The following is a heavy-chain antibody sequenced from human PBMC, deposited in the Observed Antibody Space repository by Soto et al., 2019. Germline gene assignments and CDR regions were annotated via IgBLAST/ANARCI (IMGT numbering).Heavy chain of an antibody. Sequence: GGSLRLSCAASGFTVSSYAMNWVRQAPGKGLEWVSAITGSGVNTYYADSVKGRFTISRGNSKNTLYLQMNSLRAEDTAVYYCAKDLGSYSSSLDYWGQGTLVTVSS. V-gene: IGHV3-23*01. D-gene: IGHD6-6*01. CDR3: AKDLGSYSSSLDY. CDR1: GFTVSSYA. J-gene: IGHJ4*02. CDR2: ITGSGVNT.